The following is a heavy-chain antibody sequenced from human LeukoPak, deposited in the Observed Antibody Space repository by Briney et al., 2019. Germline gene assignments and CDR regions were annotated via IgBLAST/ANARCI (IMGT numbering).Heavy chain of an antibody. CDR3: ARSPNYSNYAYYYYYGMDV. CDR1: GGSFSSYY. CDR2: INHSGST. V-gene: IGHV4-34*01. D-gene: IGHD4-11*01. J-gene: IGHJ6*02. Sequence: SETLSLTCAVYGGSFSSYYWSWIRQPPGKGLEWIGEINHSGSTNYNPSLKSRVTISVDTSKNQFSLKLSSVTAADTAVYYCARSPNYSNYAYYYYYGMDVWGQGTTVTVSS.